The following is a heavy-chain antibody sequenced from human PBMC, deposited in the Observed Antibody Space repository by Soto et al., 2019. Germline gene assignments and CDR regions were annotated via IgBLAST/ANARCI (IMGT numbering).Heavy chain of an antibody. J-gene: IGHJ6*03. V-gene: IGHV4-59*01. Sequence: SETLSLNCTVSGGSISSYYWSWIRQPPGKGLEWIGYMYYSGSTNSNPSLKSRVTISVDTSKNQFSLELSSVTAADTAVYYCARVGTTSVPYYYYFYMDVWGKGTTVTVSS. CDR2: MYYSGST. D-gene: IGHD4-4*01. CDR3: ARVGTTSVPYYYYFYMDV. CDR1: GGSISSYY.